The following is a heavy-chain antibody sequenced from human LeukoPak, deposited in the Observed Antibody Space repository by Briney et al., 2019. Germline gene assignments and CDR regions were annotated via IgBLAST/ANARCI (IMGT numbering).Heavy chain of an antibody. CDR1: GGSISGYY. D-gene: IGHD2-21*01. CDR2: VSYSGNT. CDR3: ARAGRFPSGRSYFFDN. J-gene: IGHJ4*02. V-gene: IGHV4-59*13. Sequence: SETLSLTCSVSGGSISGYYWSWIRQPPGKGLEWIAYVSYSGNTNYTPSLKNRVSISVDTSKNRFSLQLRSVTAADTAFYYCARAGRFPSGRSYFFDNWPEGTLVTVS.